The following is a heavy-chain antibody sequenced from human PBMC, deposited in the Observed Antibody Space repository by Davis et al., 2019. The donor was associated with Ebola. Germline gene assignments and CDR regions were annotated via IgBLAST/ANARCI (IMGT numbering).Heavy chain of an antibody. CDR2: IIPILGIA. V-gene: IGHV1-69*04. CDR1: GGTFSSYA. Sequence: SVKVSCKASGGTFSSYAISWVRQAPGQGLEWMGRIIPILGIANYAQKFQGRVTITADKSTSTAYMELSRLRSDDTAVYYCARVYDYHYGMDVWGQGTTVTVSS. D-gene: IGHD5-12*01. CDR3: ARVYDYHYGMDV. J-gene: IGHJ6*02.